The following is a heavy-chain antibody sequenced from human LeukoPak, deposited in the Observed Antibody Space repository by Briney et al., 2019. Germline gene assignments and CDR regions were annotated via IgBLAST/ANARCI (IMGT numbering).Heavy chain of an antibody. D-gene: IGHD4-17*01. V-gene: IGHV3-23*01. Sequence: GGTLRLSCAASGFTFSSYGMSWVRQAPGKGLEWVSAISGSGGSTYYADSVKGRFTISRDNSKNTLYLQMNSLRADDTAKYYCAKDHYGDYFATGAFDMWGQGTMVIVSS. CDR1: GFTFSSYG. J-gene: IGHJ3*02. CDR3: AKDHYGDYFATGAFDM. CDR2: ISGSGGST.